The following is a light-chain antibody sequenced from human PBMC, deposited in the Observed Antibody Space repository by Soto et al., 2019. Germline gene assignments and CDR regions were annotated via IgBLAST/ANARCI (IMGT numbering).Light chain of an antibody. J-gene: IGKJ4*01. CDR1: QSVSGY. CDR2: DAS. CDR3: QQRSNWPYLT. V-gene: IGKV3-11*01. Sequence: EIVLPQSPGTLSLSPGERSPLSCRASQSVSGYLGWYPQKPGQAPRLLIYDASNRAYGVPARFRGSGSGTNFTLTIASLEPDDLAVYYCQQRSNWPYLTVGGGTKVDI.